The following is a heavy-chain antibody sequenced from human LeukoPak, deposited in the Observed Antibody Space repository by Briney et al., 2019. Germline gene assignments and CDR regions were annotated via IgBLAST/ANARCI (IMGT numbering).Heavy chain of an antibody. J-gene: IGHJ4*02. CDR3: AKMQLKAGESDY. Sequence: PGGSLRLSCAASGFTFSSYGMHWVRQAPGKGLEWVAFIRYDGSNKYYADSVKGRFTISRDNSKNTLYLQMNSLRAEDTAVYYCAKMQLKAGESDYWGQGSLVTVSS. CDR1: GFTFSSYG. V-gene: IGHV3-30*02. D-gene: IGHD3-10*01. CDR2: IRYDGSNK.